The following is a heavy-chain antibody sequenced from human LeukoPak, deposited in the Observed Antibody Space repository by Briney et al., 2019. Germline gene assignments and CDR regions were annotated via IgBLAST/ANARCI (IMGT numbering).Heavy chain of an antibody. J-gene: IGHJ3*02. D-gene: IGHD3-10*01. V-gene: IGHV3-9*01. CDR3: AKAKRAGVIRGVPNAFDI. Sequence: GRSLRLSCGAFGFTFDDFAIHWVRQAPGKGLEWVSGISWNSGSIGYADSVKGRFTISRDNAKNSLYLQMNSLRPEDTALYYCAKAKRAGVIRGVPNAFDIWGQGTVVTVSS. CDR1: GFTFDDFA. CDR2: ISWNSGSI.